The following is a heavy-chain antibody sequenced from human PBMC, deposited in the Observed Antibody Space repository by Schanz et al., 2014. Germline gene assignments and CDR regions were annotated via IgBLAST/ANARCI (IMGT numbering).Heavy chain of an antibody. V-gene: IGHV3-23*04. Sequence: VQLVESGGGVVQFGRSLRLSCVASGFTFSSYGMHWVRQAPGKGLEWVSGISGSGGSTYYADSVKGRFTISRDNSKTTLSLQMNSLRAEDTAVYYCAKDPSHGDYDYYFDYWGQGALVTVSS. CDR1: GFTFSSYG. CDR3: AKDPSHGDYDYYFDY. J-gene: IGHJ4*02. D-gene: IGHD3-22*01. CDR2: ISGSGGST.